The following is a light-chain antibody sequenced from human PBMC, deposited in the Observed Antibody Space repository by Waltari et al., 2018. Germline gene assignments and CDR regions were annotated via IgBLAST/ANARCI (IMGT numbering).Light chain of an antibody. V-gene: IGLV2-14*01. Sequence: QPALTQPSPVLGSRGPPLTISCSRPNTDIVSDTYVSWSQQYSDKAPKLLMYDVSKRPAGVSNRFSGSKSGSTASLTISGLRAEDEADYYCSSSGTSSVVVFGGGTKLTVL. J-gene: IGLJ2*01. CDR3: SSSGTSSVVV. CDR1: NTDIVSDTY. CDR2: DVS.